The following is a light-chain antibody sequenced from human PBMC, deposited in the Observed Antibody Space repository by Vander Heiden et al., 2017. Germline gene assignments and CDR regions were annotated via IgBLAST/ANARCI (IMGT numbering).Light chain of an antibody. CDR1: QTILYSPNNRNY. Sequence: DIVMTQSPDSLAVALGESATIKCKSSQTILYSPNNRNYLAWYQQKPGQPPKLLIYWASTRESGVPDRFSGSGSGTDFTLTISGLQAEDVAVYYCQQYYSTPPSFTFGQGTKVEIK. CDR3: QQYYSTPPSFT. V-gene: IGKV4-1*01. J-gene: IGKJ3*01. CDR2: WAS.